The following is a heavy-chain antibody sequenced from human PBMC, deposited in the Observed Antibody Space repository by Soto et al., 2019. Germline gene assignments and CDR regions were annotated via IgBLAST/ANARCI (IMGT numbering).Heavy chain of an antibody. CDR3: ARQGRGTAAGSDY. CDR2: IYYSGST. CDR1: GGSISSYY. V-gene: IGHV4-59*08. D-gene: IGHD6-13*01. Sequence: QVQLQESGPGLVKPSETLSLTCTVSGGSISSYYWSWIQQPPGKGLEWIGYIYYSGSTNYNPSLKSRVTISVDTSKNQFSLKLSSVTAADTAVYYCARQGRGTAAGSDYWGQGTLVTVSS. J-gene: IGHJ4*02.